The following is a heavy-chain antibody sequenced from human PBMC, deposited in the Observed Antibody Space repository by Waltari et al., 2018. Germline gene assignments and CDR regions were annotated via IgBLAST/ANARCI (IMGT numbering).Heavy chain of an antibody. D-gene: IGHD4-4*01. CDR1: GYTLGDYY. J-gene: IGHJ4*02. V-gene: IGHV1-2*02. Sequence: QVQLVQSGAEVKKPGASLKVSCKASGYTLGDYYIHWVRQAPGQGLEWMGWINPDTGGTNYAQKFQGRVTMTWDTSISTSYMELTRLRSDDTALYYCATVTTTFDYWGRGTLVT. CDR2: INPDTGGT. CDR3: ATVTTTFDY.